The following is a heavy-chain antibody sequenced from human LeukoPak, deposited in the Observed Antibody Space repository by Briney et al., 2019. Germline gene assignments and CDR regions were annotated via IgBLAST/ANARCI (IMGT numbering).Heavy chain of an antibody. V-gene: IGHV4-59*12. CDR3: ARGLTMVRAPVGV. D-gene: IGHD3-10*01. CDR2: IYYSGST. J-gene: IGHJ6*04. Sequence: SETLSLTCTVSGGSISSYYWSWIRQPPGKGLEWIGYIYYSGSTYYNPSLKSRVTISVDRSKNQFSLKLSSVTAADTAVYYCARGLTMVRAPVGVWGKGTTVTVSS. CDR1: GGSISSYY.